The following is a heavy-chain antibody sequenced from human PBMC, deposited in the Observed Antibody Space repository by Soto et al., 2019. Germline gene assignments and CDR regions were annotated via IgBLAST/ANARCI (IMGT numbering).Heavy chain of an antibody. CDR3: AREWGRCYYYGMDV. Sequence: QVQLVDSGGGVVQPERSLRLSCRASGFIFSDYAIHWVRQAPGRGLEWVAVQKDDGYFQYYADSVKGRFTISSDKSNNTVYLHMSSLRVDDTAVYYCAREWGRCYYYGMDVWGQGTTVIVSS. CDR2: QKDDGYFQ. CDR1: GFIFSDYA. V-gene: IGHV3-30-3*01. J-gene: IGHJ6*02. D-gene: IGHD3-16*01.